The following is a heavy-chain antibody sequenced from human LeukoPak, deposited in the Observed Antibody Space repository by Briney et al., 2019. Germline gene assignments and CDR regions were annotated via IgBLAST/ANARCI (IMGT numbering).Heavy chain of an antibody. CDR3: ARAADYDFWS. CDR2: IIPILGIA. D-gene: IGHD3-3*01. J-gene: IGHJ4*02. Sequence: GASVKVSCKASGGTFSSYAISWVRQAPGQGLEWMGRIIPILGIANYAQKFQGRVTITADKSTSTAYMELSSLRSEDTVVYYCARAADYDFWSWGQGTLVTVSS. CDR1: GGTFSSYA. V-gene: IGHV1-69*04.